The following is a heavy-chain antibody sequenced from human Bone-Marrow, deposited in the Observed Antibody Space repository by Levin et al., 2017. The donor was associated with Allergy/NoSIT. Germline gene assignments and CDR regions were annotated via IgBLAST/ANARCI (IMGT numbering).Heavy chain of an antibody. J-gene: IGHJ3*02. CDR1: GFTFSSYA. CDR3: AREMTGALLWCGGPVDAFDI. Sequence: GESLKISCAASGFTFSSYAMHWVRQAPGKGLEWVAVISYDGSNKYYADSVKGRFTISRDNSKNTLYLQMNSLRAEDTAVYYCAREMTGALLWCGGPVDAFDIWGQGTMVTVSS. V-gene: IGHV3-30-3*01. D-gene: IGHD3-10*01. CDR2: ISYDGSNK.